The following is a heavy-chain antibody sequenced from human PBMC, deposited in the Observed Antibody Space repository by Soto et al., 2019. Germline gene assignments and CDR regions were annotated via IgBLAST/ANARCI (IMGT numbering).Heavy chain of an antibody. V-gene: IGHV4-39*01. J-gene: IGHJ6*02. CDR2: IYYSGST. D-gene: IGHD6-13*01. CDR3: ARQTPGYSSSWYRNYYYYGMDV. Sequence: SETLSLTCTVSGGSISSSSYYWGWIRQPPGKGLEWIGSIYYSGSTYYNPSLKSRVTISVDTSKNQFSLELSSVTAADTAVYYCARQTPGYSSSWYRNYYYYGMDVWGQGTTVTVSS. CDR1: GGSISSSSYY.